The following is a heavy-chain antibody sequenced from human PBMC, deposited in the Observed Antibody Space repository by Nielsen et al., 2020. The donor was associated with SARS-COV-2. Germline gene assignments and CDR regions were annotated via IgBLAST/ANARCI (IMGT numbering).Heavy chain of an antibody. CDR1: GFTFSSYS. Sequence: GGSLRLSCAASGFTFSSYSMNWVRQAPGKGLEWVSSISSSSSYIYYADSVKGRFTISRDNAKNSLYLQMNSLRAGDTAVYYCARGRHSSSWYPNYYYYYGMDVWGQGTTVTVSS. CDR3: ARGRHSSSWYPNYYYYYGMDV. CDR2: ISSSSSYI. D-gene: IGHD6-13*01. J-gene: IGHJ6*02. V-gene: IGHV3-21*01.